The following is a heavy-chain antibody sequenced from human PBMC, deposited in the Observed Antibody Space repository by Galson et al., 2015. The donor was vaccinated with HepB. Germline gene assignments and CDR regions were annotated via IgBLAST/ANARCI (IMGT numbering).Heavy chain of an antibody. CDR1: GFTFSSYA. D-gene: IGHD6-13*01. CDR3: VKDLVGSSWSLEHEYFQH. CDR2: ISSNGGST. J-gene: IGHJ1*01. V-gene: IGHV3-64D*06. Sequence: SLRLSCAASGFTFSSYAMHWVRQAPGKGLEYVSAISSNGGSTYYADSVKGRFTISRDNSKNTLYLQMSSLRAEDTAVYYCVKDLVGSSWSLEHEYFQHWGQGTLVTVSS.